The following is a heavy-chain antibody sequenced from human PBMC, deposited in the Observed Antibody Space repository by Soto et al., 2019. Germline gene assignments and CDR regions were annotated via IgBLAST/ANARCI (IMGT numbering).Heavy chain of an antibody. D-gene: IGHD1-1*01. J-gene: IGHJ4*02. CDR1: GYTFTSYG. Sequence: QVHLVQSGAEVKKPGASVKVSCKASGYTFTSYGITWVRQAPGQGLEWMGWISAHNGNTDYAQKLQGRVIVTRDTSTSTAYMELRSLISDDTAVYYCARRRYGDYWGQGALVSGSS. CDR3: ARRRYGDY. V-gene: IGHV1-18*01. CDR2: ISAHNGNT.